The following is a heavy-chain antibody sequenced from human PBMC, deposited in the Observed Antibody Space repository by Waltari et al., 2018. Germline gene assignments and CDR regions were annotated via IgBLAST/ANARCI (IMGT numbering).Heavy chain of an antibody. CDR2: IYYSGST. CDR1: GGSLSSYY. V-gene: IGHV4-59*01. J-gene: IGHJ6*03. D-gene: IGHD3-10*01. Sequence: QVQLQESGPGLVKPSETLSLTCTVSGGSLSSYYWSWIRQPPGKGLEWIGYIYYSGSTNYNPSLKSRVTIAVDTSKNQFSLKLSSVTAADTAVYYCARGGSPSAYYYYYMDVWGKGTTVTVSS. CDR3: ARGGSPSAYYYYYMDV.